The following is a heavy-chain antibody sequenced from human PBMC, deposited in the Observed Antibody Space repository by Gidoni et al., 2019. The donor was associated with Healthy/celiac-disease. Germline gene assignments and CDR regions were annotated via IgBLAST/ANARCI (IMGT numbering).Heavy chain of an antibody. Sequence: QVQLVESGGGVVQPGRSLRLSCAASGFTFSSYGMHWVRQAPGKGLEWVAVIWYDGSNKYYADSVKGRFTISRDNSKNTLYLQMNSLRAEDTAVYYCASYDSSGYYYGAFDYWGQGTLVTVSS. J-gene: IGHJ4*02. V-gene: IGHV3-33*01. CDR3: ASYDSSGYYYGAFDY. CDR1: GFTFSSYG. D-gene: IGHD3-22*01. CDR2: IWYDGSNK.